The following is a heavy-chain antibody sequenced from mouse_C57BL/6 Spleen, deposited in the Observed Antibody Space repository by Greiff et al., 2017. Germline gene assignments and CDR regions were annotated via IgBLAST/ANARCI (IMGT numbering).Heavy chain of an antibody. V-gene: IGHV1-59*01. J-gene: IGHJ2*01. Sequence: VQLQQSGAELVRPGTSVKLSCKASGYTFTSYWMHWVKQRPGQGLEWIGVIDPSDSYTNYNQKFKGKATLTVDTSSSTAYMQLSSLTSEDSAVYYCARDRFITTVVATDFDYWGQGTTLTVSS. CDR1: GYTFTSYW. D-gene: IGHD1-1*01. CDR2: IDPSDSYT. CDR3: ARDRFITTVVATDFDY.